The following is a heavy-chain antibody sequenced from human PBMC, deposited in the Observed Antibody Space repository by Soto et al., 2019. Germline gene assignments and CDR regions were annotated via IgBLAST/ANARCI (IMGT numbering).Heavy chain of an antibody. V-gene: IGHV1-18*04. CDR2: ISAYNGNT. CDR3: ARDQPPGLWSFHYGMDV. Sequence: QVQLVQSGAEVKKPGASVKVSCKASGYTFTSYGISWVRQAPGQGLEWMGWISAYNGNTNYAQKLQGRVTMTTDTSTSTAYMELRSLRSDDTAVYYCARDQPPGLWSFHYGMDVWGQGTTVTVSS. CDR1: GYTFTSYG. D-gene: IGHD3-10*01. J-gene: IGHJ6*02.